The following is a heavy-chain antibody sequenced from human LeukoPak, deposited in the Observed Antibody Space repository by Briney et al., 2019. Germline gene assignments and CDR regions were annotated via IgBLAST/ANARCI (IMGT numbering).Heavy chain of an antibody. Sequence: GGSLRLSCAASGFTFSSYSMKWVPQAPGRGLEGVSSIGSSSSHIYYADSVKGRFTISRDNAKNSLYLQMNSLRAEDTAVYYCARDGYYDFWSGPRVYYYYYMDVWGKGTTVTVSS. J-gene: IGHJ6*03. CDR3: ARDGYYDFWSGPRVYYYYYMDV. D-gene: IGHD3-3*01. CDR1: GFTFSSYS. V-gene: IGHV3-21*01. CDR2: IGSSSSHI.